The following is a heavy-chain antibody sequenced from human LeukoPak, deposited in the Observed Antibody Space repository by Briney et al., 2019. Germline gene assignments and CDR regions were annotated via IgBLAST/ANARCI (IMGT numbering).Heavy chain of an antibody. J-gene: IGHJ6*03. CDR2: IETDGSTT. V-gene: IGHV3-74*01. Sequence: GGSLRLSCAASGFSFSTYWMHWARQVPGKGLVWVSLIETDGSTTKYADSVKGRFTISRDNARNTLYLQMNSLRAEDTAVFYCARVRLGGTGTRNYYYYMDVWGQGTLVTVSS. D-gene: IGHD1-1*01. CDR1: GFSFSTYW. CDR3: ARVRLGGTGTRNYYYYMDV.